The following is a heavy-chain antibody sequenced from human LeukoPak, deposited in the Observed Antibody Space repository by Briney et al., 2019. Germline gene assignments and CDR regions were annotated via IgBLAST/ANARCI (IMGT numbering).Heavy chain of an antibody. CDR1: GYSFTSHW. J-gene: IGHJ4*02. CDR3: ATARLVYCSGGSCYHSGYCDY. Sequence: GESLKISWKGSGYSFTSHWIGWVRQMPGKGVEGMGIIYPGDSDTRYSPAFQGQVTISADKSISTAYLQWSSLKASDTAMYYCATARLVYCSGGSCYHSGYCDYWGQGTLVTVSS. D-gene: IGHD2-15*01. CDR2: IYPGDSDT. V-gene: IGHV5-51*01.